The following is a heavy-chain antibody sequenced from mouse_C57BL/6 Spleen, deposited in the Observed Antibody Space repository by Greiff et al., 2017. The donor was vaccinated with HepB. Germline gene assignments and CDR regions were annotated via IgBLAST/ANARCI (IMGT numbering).Heavy chain of an antibody. J-gene: IGHJ2*01. Sequence: EVQLVESGGGLVKPGGSLKLSCAASGFTFSSYAMSWVRQTPEKRLEWVATISDGGSYTYYPDNVKGRFTISRDNAKNNLYLQMSHLKSEDTAMYYCARGGYYDYGGAFFDYWGQGTTLTVSS. D-gene: IGHD2-4*01. V-gene: IGHV5-4*01. CDR2: ISDGGSYT. CDR3: ARGGYYDYGGAFFDY. CDR1: GFTFSSYA.